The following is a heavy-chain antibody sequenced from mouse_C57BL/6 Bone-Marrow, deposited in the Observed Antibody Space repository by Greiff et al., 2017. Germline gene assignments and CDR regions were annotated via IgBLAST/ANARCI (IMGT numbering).Heavy chain of an antibody. Sequence: QVQLKQSGPELVKPGASVKLSCKASGYTFTSYDINWVKQRPGQGLEWIGWFYPRDGSTKYNEKFKGKATLTVDTSSSTAYMELHSLTSEESAVYFCARLEFDGSSGDWYFDGWGTGTTVTVSS. J-gene: IGHJ1*03. CDR3: ARLEFDGSSGDWYFDG. CDR2: FYPRDGST. CDR1: GYTFTSYD. D-gene: IGHD1-1*01. V-gene: IGHV1-85*01.